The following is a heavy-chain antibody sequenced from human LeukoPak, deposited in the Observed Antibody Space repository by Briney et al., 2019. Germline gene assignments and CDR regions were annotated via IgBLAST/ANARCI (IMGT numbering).Heavy chain of an antibody. CDR2: IWYDGNNK. D-gene: IGHD4-17*01. CDR1: GFIFSSFG. CDR3: AREVGNYYGDPVVY. J-gene: IGHJ4*02. V-gene: IGHV3-33*01. Sequence: GGSLRLSCAASGFIFSSFGMHRVRQAPGKGLEGVAAIWYDGNNKYYADPVKGRFTISRDDSRNTLYLQMNSLRAEDTAVYYCAREVGNYYGDPVVYWGQGTLVTVSS.